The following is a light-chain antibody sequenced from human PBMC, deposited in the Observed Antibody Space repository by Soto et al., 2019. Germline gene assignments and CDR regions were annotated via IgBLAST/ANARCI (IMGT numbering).Light chain of an antibody. J-gene: IGKJ1*01. V-gene: IGKV1-5*01. Sequence: DIQMTQSPSTLSASIGERVTISCRASQNIGRWLAWYQQKPGTAPNLLIYDASSLESGVPSRFSGSGSGTEFTLTISSLQPDDFATYYCHQYNSYWTFGQGTKVDIK. CDR1: QNIGRW. CDR3: HQYNSYWT. CDR2: DAS.